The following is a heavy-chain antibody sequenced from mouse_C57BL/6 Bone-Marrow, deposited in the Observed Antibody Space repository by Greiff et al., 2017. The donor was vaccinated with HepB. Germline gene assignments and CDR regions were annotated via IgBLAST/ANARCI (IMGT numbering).Heavy chain of an antibody. V-gene: IGHV1-75*01. Sequence: QVQLQQSGPELVKPGASVKISCKASGYTFTDYYINWVKQRPGQGLEWIGWIFPGSGSTYYNEKFKGKATLTVDKSSSTAYMLLSSLTSEDSAVYFCARMGSTMVTSAWFAYWGQGTLVTVSA. CDR2: IFPGSGST. J-gene: IGHJ3*01. D-gene: IGHD2-2*01. CDR3: ARMGSTMVTSAWFAY. CDR1: GYTFTDYY.